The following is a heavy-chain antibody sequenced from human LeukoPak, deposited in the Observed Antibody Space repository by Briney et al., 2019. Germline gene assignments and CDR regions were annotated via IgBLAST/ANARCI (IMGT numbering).Heavy chain of an antibody. V-gene: IGHV4-39*01. Sequence: PSETLYLTCTVSGGSINGSSYCWGWIRQPPGKGLEWVGTIYYSGNTYYNPSLKSRVIISVDTSKNQFSLKLSSVTAADTALYYCARLPVVVVPAWFDPWGQGTLVTVSS. CDR3: ARLPVVVVPAWFDP. J-gene: IGHJ5*02. D-gene: IGHD2-15*01. CDR2: IYYSGNT. CDR1: GGSINGSSYC.